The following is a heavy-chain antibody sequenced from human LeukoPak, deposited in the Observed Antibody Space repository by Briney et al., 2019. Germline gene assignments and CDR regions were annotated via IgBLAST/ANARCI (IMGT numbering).Heavy chain of an antibody. V-gene: IGHV3-21*01. Sequence: GGSLRLSCAACGFTFSSYSMNGVPQAPGKGREWVSSLSSSSSYKYYADSVKDRFTIYRDNAKNSLHLQMNRLRAEDTAVYYCAISSYYDDVWGSYRYPDYWGQGTLVTVSS. CDR2: LSSSSSYK. CDR1: GFTFSSYS. CDR3: AISSYYDDVWGSYRYPDY. J-gene: IGHJ4*02. D-gene: IGHD3-16*02.